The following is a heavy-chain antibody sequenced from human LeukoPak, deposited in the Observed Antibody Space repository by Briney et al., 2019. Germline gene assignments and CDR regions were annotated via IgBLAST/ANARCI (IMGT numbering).Heavy chain of an antibody. D-gene: IGHD3-22*01. J-gene: IGHJ4*02. CDR1: GFTFSSYA. CDR3: ARDGLRYYYDSSGYFDY. V-gene: IGHV3-23*01. Sequence: GGSLRLSCAASGFTFSSYAMSWVRQAPGKGLEWVSAISGSGGSTYYADSVKGRFTISRDNAKNSLYLQMNSLRAEDTAVYYCARDGLRYYYDSSGYFDYWGQGTLVTVSS. CDR2: ISGSGGST.